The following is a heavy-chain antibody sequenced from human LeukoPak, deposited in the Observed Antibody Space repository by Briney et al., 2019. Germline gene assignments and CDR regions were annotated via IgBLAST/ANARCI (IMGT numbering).Heavy chain of an antibody. Sequence: GGSLRLSCAASGFTFSDYTMNWVRQAPGKGLEWVSVIYSGGSTYYADSVKGRFTISRDNSKNTLYLQMNSLRAEDTAVYYCARDLYSSSDYWGQGTLVTVSS. J-gene: IGHJ4*02. CDR3: ARDLYSSSDY. D-gene: IGHD6-19*01. CDR1: GFTFSDYT. CDR2: IYSGGST. V-gene: IGHV3-66*01.